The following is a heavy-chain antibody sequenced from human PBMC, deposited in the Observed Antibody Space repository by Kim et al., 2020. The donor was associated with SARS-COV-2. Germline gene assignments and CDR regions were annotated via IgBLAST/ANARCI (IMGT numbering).Heavy chain of an antibody. CDR3: ARQPNSFGVEDS. V-gene: IGHV4-59*08. CDR1: GGSIRGYY. J-gene: IGHJ4*02. D-gene: IGHD3-3*01. Sequence: SETLSLTCNVSGGSIRGYYWSWLRQPPGKGLEWIGNIFYSGSTNYNPSLESRVTILVDTSRNQFSLKLTSVNADDTAVYYCARQPNSFGVEDSWGPGTLVTVSS. CDR2: IFYSGST.